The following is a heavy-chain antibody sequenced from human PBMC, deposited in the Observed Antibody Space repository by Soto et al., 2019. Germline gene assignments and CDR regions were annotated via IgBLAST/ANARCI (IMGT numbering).Heavy chain of an antibody. Sequence: QLVQSGAEVRKPGASVRVSCKASGYTFTSHAIAWVRRTPGEGLEWMGWISGYNGGTEYAQKFQGRVTMTSDTSTTTAHMEMRSLRSDDTGVYFCARVRMGTIYHGLDVWGQGTTVIVSS. CDR3: ARVRMGTIYHGLDV. J-gene: IGHJ6*02. D-gene: IGHD7-27*01. CDR1: GYTFTSHA. V-gene: IGHV1-18*04. CDR2: ISGYNGGT.